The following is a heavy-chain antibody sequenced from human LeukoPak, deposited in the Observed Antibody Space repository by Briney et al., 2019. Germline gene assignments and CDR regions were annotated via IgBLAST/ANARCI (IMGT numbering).Heavy chain of an antibody. D-gene: IGHD2-2*01. CDR2: VYHDGST. CDR3: ARQPLNCTSTSCYAFDI. V-gene: IGHV4-4*02. J-gene: IGHJ3*02. CDR1: GGSISSSNW. Sequence: SETLSLTCAVSGGSISSSNWWSWVRQSPKQGLEWIGEVYHDGSTNYNPSLTSRVTILVDKSKNQISLNLRSVTAADTAVSYCARQPLNCTSTSCYAFDIWGQGTMVTVSS.